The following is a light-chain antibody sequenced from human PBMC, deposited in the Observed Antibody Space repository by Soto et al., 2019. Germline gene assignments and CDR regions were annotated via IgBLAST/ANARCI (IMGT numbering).Light chain of an antibody. V-gene: IGLV2-11*01. CDR2: DVS. Sequence: QSALTQPRSVSGSPGQSVTISCTGTSSDVGGYNYVSWYQQHPGKAPKLMIYDVSKRPSGVPDRFSGSKSGNTASLTISGLQAEDEADYYCYSYAGRDVVFGGGTQLIVL. CDR3: YSYAGRDVV. J-gene: IGLJ2*01. CDR1: SSDVGGYNY.